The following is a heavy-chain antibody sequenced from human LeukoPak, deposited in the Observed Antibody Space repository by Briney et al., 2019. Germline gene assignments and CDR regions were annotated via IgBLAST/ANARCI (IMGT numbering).Heavy chain of an antibody. CDR1: GGPINNYY. D-gene: IGHD3-22*01. CDR2: IYARGHT. J-gene: IGHJ4*02. V-gene: IGHV4-4*07. CDR3: ARDAYYYDTSGYYLNDY. Sequence: SETLSLTCTVSGGPINNYYWSWIRQPAGEGLEWIGRIYARGHTYYNPSLESRITMSVDTSKNQFSLKLTSVTAADTAVYYCARDAYYYDTSGYYLNDYWGQGTLVTVSS.